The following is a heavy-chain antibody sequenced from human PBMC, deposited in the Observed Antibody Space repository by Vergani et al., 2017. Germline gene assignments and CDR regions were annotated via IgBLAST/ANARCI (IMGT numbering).Heavy chain of an antibody. D-gene: IGHD2-2*01. Sequence: QVQLQESGPGLVKPSETLSLTCTVSGYSIRTNYYWGWIRQPPGKGLEWIGSINHSGSTYYNPSLKSRITMSVDTSKNQFSLKLSSVTAADTAVYYCARGQLPPDYWGQGTLVTVSS. V-gene: IGHV4-38-2*02. CDR1: GYSIRTNYY. CDR3: ARGQLPPDY. CDR2: INHSGST. J-gene: IGHJ4*02.